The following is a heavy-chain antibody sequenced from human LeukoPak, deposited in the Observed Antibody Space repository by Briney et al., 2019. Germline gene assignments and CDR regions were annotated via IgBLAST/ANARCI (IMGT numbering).Heavy chain of an antibody. CDR3: AREEEIILTGYNDAFDI. D-gene: IGHD3-9*01. CDR1: GGSISSYY. V-gene: IGHV4-4*07. CDR2: IYTSGST. J-gene: IGHJ3*02. Sequence: TPSETLSLTCTVSGGSISSYYWSWIRQPAGKGLEWIGRIYTSGSTNYNPSLKSRVTMSVDTSKNHFSLKLNSVTAADTAIYYCAREEEIILTGYNDAFDIWGQGTMVTVSS.